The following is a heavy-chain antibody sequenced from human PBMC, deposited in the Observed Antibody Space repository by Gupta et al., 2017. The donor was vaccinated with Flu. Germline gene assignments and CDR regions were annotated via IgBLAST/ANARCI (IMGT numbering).Heavy chain of an antibody. CDR3: TTGPVGYYDFWSGRD. V-gene: IGHV3-15*01. J-gene: IGHJ4*02. CDR1: GFTFSNAW. D-gene: IGHD3-3*01. Sequence: DVQLGESGGGLVKPGGSLRLSCAASGFTFSNAWMSWVGPAPGKGLEWVGRIKSKTEGGTTDYAAPVKGRFTISRDDSKNTLYLQTNSLKTEDTAVYYCTTGPVGYYDFWSGRDWGQGTLVTVSS. CDR2: IKSKTEGGTT.